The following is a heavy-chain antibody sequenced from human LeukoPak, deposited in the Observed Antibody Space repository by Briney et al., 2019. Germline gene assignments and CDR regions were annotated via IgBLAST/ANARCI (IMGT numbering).Heavy chain of an antibody. V-gene: IGHV1-18*01. CDR2: ISAYNGNT. CDR3: ARPSYDSSGYEGALDI. CDR1: GYTITSYG. D-gene: IGHD3-22*01. J-gene: IGHJ3*02. Sequence: ASVKVSCKASGYTITSYGISWVRQAPGQGLEWMGWISAYNGNTNYAQKLQGRVTMTTDTSTSTAYMELRSLRSDDTAVYYCARPSYDSSGYEGALDIWGQGTMVTVSS.